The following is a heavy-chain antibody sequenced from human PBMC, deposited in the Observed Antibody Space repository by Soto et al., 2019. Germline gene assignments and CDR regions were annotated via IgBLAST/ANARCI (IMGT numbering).Heavy chain of an antibody. V-gene: IGHV3-23*01. CDR2: ISNSGGST. CDR1: RFTLSSYV. Sequence: EVQLLESGGGLVQPGGSLRLSCAASRFTLSSYVMSWVRQAPGKGLEWVSSISNSGGSTYYADSVKGRFTISRDNSKNTLYLQMNSLRAEDTALYYCAKTIGYKWNAGLEAGYYYGMDVWGQGTTVTVSS. J-gene: IGHJ6*02. D-gene: IGHD1-20*01. CDR3: AKTIGYKWNAGLEAGYYYGMDV.